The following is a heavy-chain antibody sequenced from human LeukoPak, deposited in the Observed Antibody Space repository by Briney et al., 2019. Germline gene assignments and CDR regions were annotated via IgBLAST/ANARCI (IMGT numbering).Heavy chain of an antibody. CDR3: ARHRITLIRGREGWFDP. J-gene: IGHJ5*02. V-gene: IGHV4-39*01. CDR1: GGSISSSSYY. D-gene: IGHD3-10*01. Sequence: PSETLSLTCIVSGGSISSSSYYWGWIRQPPGKGLEWIGSIYYSGSTYHNPSLKSRVTISVDTSKNQFSLKLSSVTAADTAVYFCARHRITLIRGREGWFDPWGQGTLVTVSS. CDR2: IYYSGST.